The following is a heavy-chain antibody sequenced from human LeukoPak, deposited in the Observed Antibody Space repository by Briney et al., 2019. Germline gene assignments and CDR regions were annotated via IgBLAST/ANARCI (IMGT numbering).Heavy chain of an antibody. CDR3: ARDTVNGPFVISLDL. V-gene: IGHV3-64*01. J-gene: IGHJ5*02. D-gene: IGHD2-8*01. Sequence: GGSLRLSCAASGFTFSSYAMHWVRQAPGKGLEYVSAISSNGGSTYYANSVKGRFTISRDNSKNTLYLQMGSLRAEDMAVYYCARDTVNGPFVISLDLWGQGVLVTVSS. CDR2: ISSNGGST. CDR1: GFTFSSYA.